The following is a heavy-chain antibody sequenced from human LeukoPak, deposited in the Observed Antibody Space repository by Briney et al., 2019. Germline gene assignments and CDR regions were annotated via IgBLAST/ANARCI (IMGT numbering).Heavy chain of an antibody. CDR2: ISGSGGST. J-gene: IGHJ4*02. V-gene: IGHV3-23*01. D-gene: IGHD2-21*02. Sequence: HPGGSLRLSCAASGFTFSSYAMSWVRQAPGKGLERVSAISGSGGSTYYADSVKGRFTISRDNSKNTLYLQMNSLRAEDTAVYYCAKDEAHIVVVTAWAPSDYWGQGTLVTVSS. CDR1: GFTFSSYA. CDR3: AKDEAHIVVVTAWAPSDY.